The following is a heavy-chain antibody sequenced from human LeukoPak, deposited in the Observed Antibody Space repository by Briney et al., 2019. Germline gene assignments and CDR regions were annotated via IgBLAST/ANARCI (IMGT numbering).Heavy chain of an antibody. J-gene: IGHJ3*01. Sequence: PSETLSLTCTVSGGSISSYYWSWIRQPPGKGLEWIGYIYYSGSTNYNPSLKSRVTISVDTSKNQFSLKLSSVTAADTAVYYCARHPLYYYDSSGYLDVWGQGTMVTVSS. V-gene: IGHV4-59*08. CDR2: IYYSGST. CDR3: ARHPLYYYDSSGYLDV. CDR1: GGSISSYY. D-gene: IGHD3-22*01.